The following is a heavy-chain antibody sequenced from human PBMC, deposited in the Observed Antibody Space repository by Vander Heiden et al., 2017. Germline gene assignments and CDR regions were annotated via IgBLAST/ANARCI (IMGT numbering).Heavy chain of an antibody. CDR3: TRATMIVVVITFFDY. Sequence: EVQLVESGRGVVKPGRSLRLSYTAYGFSFGEHAMSWFRQAPGKGLEWVGFIRSKAYGGTTEYAASVKGRFTISRDDSKSIAYLQMNSLKTEDTAVYYCTRATMIVVVITFFDYWGQGTLVTVSS. V-gene: IGHV3-49*05. CDR1: GFSFGEHA. J-gene: IGHJ4*02. CDR2: IRSKAYGGTT. D-gene: IGHD3-22*01.